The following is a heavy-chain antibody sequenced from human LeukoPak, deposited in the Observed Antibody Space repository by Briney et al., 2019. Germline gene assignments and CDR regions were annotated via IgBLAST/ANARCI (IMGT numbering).Heavy chain of an antibody. CDR3: ASLPVVAVAGTEVDY. D-gene: IGHD6-19*01. CDR1: GFTFSSYG. Sequence: GGSLRLSCAASGFTFSSYGMHWVRQAPGKGLEWVAVIWYDGSNKYYADSVKGRFTISRDNSKNTLYLQMNSLRAEDTAVYYCASLPVVAVAGTEVDYWGQGTLVTVSS. J-gene: IGHJ4*02. CDR2: IWYDGSNK. V-gene: IGHV3-33*01.